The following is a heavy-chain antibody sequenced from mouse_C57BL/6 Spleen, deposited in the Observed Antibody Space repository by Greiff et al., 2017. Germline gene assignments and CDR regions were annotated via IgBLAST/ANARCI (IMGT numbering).Heavy chain of an antibody. Sequence: EVKVVESGGGLVQPGGSMKLSCVASGFTFSNYWMNWVRQSPEKGLEWVAQIRLKSDNYATHYAESVKGRFTISRDDSKSSVYLQMNNLRAEDTGIYCCTQSYAMDYWGQGTSVTVSS. CDR3: TQSYAMDY. J-gene: IGHJ4*01. V-gene: IGHV6-3*01. CDR1: GFTFSNYW. D-gene: IGHD6-2*01. CDR2: IRLKSDNYAT.